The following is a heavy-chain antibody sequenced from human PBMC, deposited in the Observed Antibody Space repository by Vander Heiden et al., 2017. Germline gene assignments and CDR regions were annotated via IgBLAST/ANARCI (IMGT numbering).Heavy chain of an antibody. J-gene: IGHJ5*02. D-gene: IGHD3-22*01. CDR1: GATFSSYA. CDR3: TSRTYYYDSSGYYTNWFDP. V-gene: IGHV1-69*01. Sequence: QVQLVQSGPAVKKPGPSVKVSCTSSGATFSSYAIGWVRQTPGQGLEWMGGIIPIFGTANYAQKFQGRVTITADESTSTAYMELSSLRSEDTAVYYCTSRTYYYDSSGYYTNWFDPWGQGTLVTVSS. CDR2: IIPIFGTA.